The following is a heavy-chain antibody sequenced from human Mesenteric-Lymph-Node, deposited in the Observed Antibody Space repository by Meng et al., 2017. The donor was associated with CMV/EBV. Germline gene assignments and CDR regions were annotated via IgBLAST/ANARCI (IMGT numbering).Heavy chain of an antibody. J-gene: IGHJ4*02. V-gene: IGHV3-7*01. D-gene: IGHD4-17*01. CDR3: ARHGDYSFDY. Sequence: LSCGASGVIFSSTWMGWVRQAPGKGLEWVANIKQDGTSKYYVDSVKGRFTVSRDNAKNSLYLQMNSLRAEDTAVYYCARHGDYSFDYWGQGTLVTVSS. CDR1: GVIFSSTW. CDR2: IKQDGTSK.